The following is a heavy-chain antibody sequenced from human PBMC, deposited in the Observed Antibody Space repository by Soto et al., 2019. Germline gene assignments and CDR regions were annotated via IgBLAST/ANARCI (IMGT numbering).Heavy chain of an antibody. CDR3: VVYYDSSGDFDY. V-gene: IGHV1-69*06. Sequence: ASVKVSCKASGGTFSSYAISWVRQAPGQGREWMGGIIPIFGTANYAQKFRGRVTITADKSTSTAYMELSSLRSEDTAVYYCVVYYDSSGDFDYWGQGTLVTVSS. CDR1: GGTFSSYA. CDR2: IIPIFGTA. D-gene: IGHD3-22*01. J-gene: IGHJ4*02.